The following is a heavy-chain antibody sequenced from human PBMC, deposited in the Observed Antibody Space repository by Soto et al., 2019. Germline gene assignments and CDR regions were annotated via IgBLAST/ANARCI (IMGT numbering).Heavy chain of an antibody. V-gene: IGHV3-30*18. CDR3: AKALGRKQPPGAN. J-gene: IGHJ4*02. CDR1: GFTFSSYG. CDR2: ISYDGSNK. D-gene: IGHD6-13*01. Sequence: QVQLVESGGGVVQPGRSLRLSCAASGFTFSSYGMHWVRQAPGKGLEWVAVISYDGSNKYYADSVKGRFTISRDNSKNARYLQMNSLRAEDTAVYYFAKALGRKQPPGANWGQGTLVTVSS.